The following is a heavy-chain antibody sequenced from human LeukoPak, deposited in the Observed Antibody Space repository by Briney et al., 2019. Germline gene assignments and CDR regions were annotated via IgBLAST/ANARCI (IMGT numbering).Heavy chain of an antibody. CDR1: GFIIYHYA. Sequence: GGSLRLSCAASGFIIYHYAMSWVRQAPGKGLEWVAAIRGSGDTTFYADSVKGRFTISRDNSKSTLSLQMSSLRAEDTAVYYCTARVEGPAYYWGQGTLVTVSS. D-gene: IGHD2-2*01. V-gene: IGHV3-23*01. CDR2: IRGSGDTT. J-gene: IGHJ4*02. CDR3: TARVEGPAYY.